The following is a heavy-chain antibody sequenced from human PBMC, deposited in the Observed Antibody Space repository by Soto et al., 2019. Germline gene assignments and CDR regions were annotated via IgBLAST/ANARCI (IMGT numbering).Heavy chain of an antibody. CDR2: IYYSGST. D-gene: IGHD3-9*01. V-gene: IGHV4-30-4*01. J-gene: IGHJ4*02. Sequence: QVQLQESGPGLVKPSQTLSLTYTVSGGSISSGDYYWSWIRQPPGKGLEWIGYIYYSGSTYYNPSLKSRVTISVDTSKNQFSLKLSSVTAADTAVYYCARAGYDILTGNYYFDYWGQGTLVTVSS. CDR1: GGSISSGDYY. CDR3: ARAGYDILTGNYYFDY.